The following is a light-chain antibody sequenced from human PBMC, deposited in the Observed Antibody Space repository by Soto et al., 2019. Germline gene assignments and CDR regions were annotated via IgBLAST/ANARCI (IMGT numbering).Light chain of an antibody. J-gene: IGKJ1*01. V-gene: IGKV3-20*01. CDR3: QQYGSSRM. CDR2: GAS. Sequence: EIVWTQSPGTLSLSPGESATLSCRASQSVSSNLAWYQQKPGQAPRLLIFGASSRATGVPERFSGSGSETEFTLTISRLEPEDFAVYHFQQYGSSRMFGQGTKVDIK. CDR1: QSVSSN.